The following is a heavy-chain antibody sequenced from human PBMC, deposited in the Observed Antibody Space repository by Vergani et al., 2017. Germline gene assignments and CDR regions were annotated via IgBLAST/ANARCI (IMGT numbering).Heavy chain of an antibody. D-gene: IGHD3-10*01. CDR3: ARDSAWVPIHRNPMDV. Sequence: QVQLQQWGAGLLKPSETLSLTCAVYGGSFSGYYWSWIRQPPGKGLEWIGEINHSGSTNYSPSLKSRVTISVDTSKNQFSLKLSSVTAADTAVYYCARDSAWVPIHRNPMDVWGQGTTVTVSS. CDR2: INHSGST. J-gene: IGHJ6*02. V-gene: IGHV4-34*01. CDR1: GGSFSGYY.